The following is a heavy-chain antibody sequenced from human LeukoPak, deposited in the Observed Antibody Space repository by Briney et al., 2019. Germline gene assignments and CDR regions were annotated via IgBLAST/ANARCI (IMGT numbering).Heavy chain of an antibody. V-gene: IGHV4-34*01. CDR2: INHSGST. Sequence: SETLSLTCAVYGGSFSGYYWSWIRQPPGKGLEWIGEINHSGSTNYNPSLKSRVTISVDTSKNQFSLKLSSVTAADTAVYYCARHYGVHDGGVDYWGQGTLVTVSS. CDR1: GGSFSGYY. J-gene: IGHJ4*02. CDR3: ARHYGVHDGGVDY. D-gene: IGHD4-17*01.